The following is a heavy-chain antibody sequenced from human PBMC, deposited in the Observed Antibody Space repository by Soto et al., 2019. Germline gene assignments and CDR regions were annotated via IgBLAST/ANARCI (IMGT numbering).Heavy chain of an antibody. CDR3: ATELVGATTHYFDY. CDR1: GGTFSSYT. Sequence: QVQLVQSGAEVKKPGSSVKVSCTASGGTFSSYTISWVRQAPGQGLEWMGRIIPILGIANYAQKFQGRVTITADKSTSTAYMELSSLRSEDTAVYYCATELVGATTHYFDYWGQGTLVTFSS. J-gene: IGHJ4*02. V-gene: IGHV1-69*08. D-gene: IGHD1-26*01. CDR2: IIPILGIA.